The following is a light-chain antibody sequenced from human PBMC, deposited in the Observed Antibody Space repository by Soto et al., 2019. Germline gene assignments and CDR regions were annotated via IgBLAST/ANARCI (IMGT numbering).Light chain of an antibody. CDR2: DVT. CDR1: SSDVGGYTY. J-gene: IGLJ1*01. V-gene: IGLV2-14*01. Sequence: QSALTQPASVSGSPGQSITISCTGTSSDVGGYTYVSWYQQHPLKAPKLLIYDVTNRPSGVSDRFSGSKSGNTASLTISGLQAEDEADYYCSPYTSSSTPYVFGTGTKLTVL. CDR3: SPYTSSSTPYV.